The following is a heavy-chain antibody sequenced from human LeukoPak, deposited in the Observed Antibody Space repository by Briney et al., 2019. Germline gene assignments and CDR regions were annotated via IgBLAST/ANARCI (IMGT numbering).Heavy chain of an antibody. CDR2: ISGSGGST. D-gene: IGHD3-10*01. CDR3: AKLDHRNSGTYQYFYGFDV. Sequence: GGSLRLSCAASGFIFSSHAMSWVRQTPEKGLEWVSTISGSGGSTYFADSGKGRFTISRDNSKNTLSLQMNSLRAEDTAVYYCAKLDHRNSGTYQYFYGFDVWGQGTTVTVSS. CDR1: GFIFSSHA. V-gene: IGHV3-23*01. J-gene: IGHJ6*02.